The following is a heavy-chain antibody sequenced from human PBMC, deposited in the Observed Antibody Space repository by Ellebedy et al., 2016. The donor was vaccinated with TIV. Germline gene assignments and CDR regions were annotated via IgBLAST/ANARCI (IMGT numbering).Heavy chain of an antibody. Sequence: SETLSLTXTVSGDSINNYYWTWIRQSPERDLEWIGHIHYSGSTNYNLSLKSRVAISIDKSKNKVSLNLMSVTATDTAVYFCARRRVAGYYGMDVWGQGTAVMVSS. CDR1: GDSINNYY. J-gene: IGHJ6*02. CDR3: ARRRVAGYYGMDV. V-gene: IGHV4-59*01. CDR2: IHYSGST.